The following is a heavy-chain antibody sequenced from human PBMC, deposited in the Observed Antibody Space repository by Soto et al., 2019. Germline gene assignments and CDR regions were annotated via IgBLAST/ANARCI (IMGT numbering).Heavy chain of an antibody. V-gene: IGHV1-69*12. CDR2: IIPMFGTA. D-gene: IGHD5-18*01. Sequence: QVQVVQSGAEVKKPDSSVKVSCKAPGGTFSTYAISWVRQAPGQGLEWMGGIIPMFGTANYAQGFQDRVTITADESTNTGYMELSSLRSEDTAVYFCASGIQLWLRRINNGYSGWGQGTLVTVSS. J-gene: IGHJ4*02. CDR3: ASGIQLWLRRINNGYSG. CDR1: GGTFSTYA.